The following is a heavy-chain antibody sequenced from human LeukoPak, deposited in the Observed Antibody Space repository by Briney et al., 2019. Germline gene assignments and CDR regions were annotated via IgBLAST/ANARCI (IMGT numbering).Heavy chain of an antibody. Sequence: SETLSLTCNVSGVSSRSYYWSWIRQPPGEGLEWVGYIFYSGTTDSNPSLKSRVTISVDTSKNQFSLKLSSVTAADTAVYYCARTYCSGGSCHFDYWGQGTLVTVSS. J-gene: IGHJ4*02. V-gene: IGHV4-59*08. CDR3: ARTYCSGGSCHFDY. CDR2: IFYSGTT. D-gene: IGHD2-15*01. CDR1: GVSSRSYY.